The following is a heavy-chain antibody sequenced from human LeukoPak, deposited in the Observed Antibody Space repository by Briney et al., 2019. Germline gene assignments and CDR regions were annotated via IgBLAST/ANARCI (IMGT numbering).Heavy chain of an antibody. Sequence: PGRSLRLSCAASGFTFDDYAMHWVRQAPGKGLEWVSGISWNSGSIGYADSVKGRFTISRDNAKNSLYLQMNSLRAEDTAVYYCARGDYYDAPWFDPWGQGTLVTVSS. J-gene: IGHJ5*02. V-gene: IGHV3-9*01. CDR3: ARGDYYDAPWFDP. CDR1: GFTFDDYA. D-gene: IGHD3-22*01. CDR2: ISWNSGSI.